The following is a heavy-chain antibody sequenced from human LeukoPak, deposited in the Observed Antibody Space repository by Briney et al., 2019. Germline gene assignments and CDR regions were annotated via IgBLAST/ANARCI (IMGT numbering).Heavy chain of an antibody. CDR1: GGSISSSNW. CDR3: AKWGCSGGSCYPFDY. J-gene: IGHJ4*02. Sequence: SGTLSLTCAVSGGSISSSNWWSWVRQPPGKGLEWIGEIYHSGSTNYNPSLKSRVTISVDKSKNQFSLKLSSVTAEDTAVYYCAKWGCSGGSCYPFDYWGQGTLVTVSS. D-gene: IGHD2-15*01. V-gene: IGHV4-4*02. CDR2: IYHSGST.